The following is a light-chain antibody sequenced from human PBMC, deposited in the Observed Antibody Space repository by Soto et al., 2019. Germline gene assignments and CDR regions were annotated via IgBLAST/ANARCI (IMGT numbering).Light chain of an antibody. Sequence: EVVLTQSPGTLSLSPGERATLSCRASRSVSNSYLAWYQQKPGQAPSLLVYGASTRATGIPDRFSGSGSGTEFTLTISSLQSEDFAVYYCQHYNNWLGTFGGGTKVDIK. CDR2: GAS. CDR3: QHYNNWLGT. J-gene: IGKJ4*01. CDR1: RSVSNSY. V-gene: IGKV3-15*01.